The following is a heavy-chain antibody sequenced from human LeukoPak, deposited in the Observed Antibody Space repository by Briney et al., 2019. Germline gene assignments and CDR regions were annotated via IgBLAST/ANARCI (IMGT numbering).Heavy chain of an antibody. CDR3: ARGDEDAFDI. CDR1: GYTFTSYD. V-gene: IGHV1-8*03. J-gene: IGHJ3*02. CDR2: MNPNSGNT. Sequence: ASVKVSCKASGYTFTSYDIDWVRQATGQGLEWMGWMNPNSGNTGCAQKFQGRVTITRNTSISTAYMELSSLRSEDTAVYYCARGDEDAFDIWGQGTMVTVSS.